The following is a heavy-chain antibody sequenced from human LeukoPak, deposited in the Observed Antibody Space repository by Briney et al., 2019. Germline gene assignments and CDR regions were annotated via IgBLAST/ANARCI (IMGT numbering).Heavy chain of an antibody. D-gene: IGHD6-13*01. Sequence: ASVKVSCKASGYTFTSYAMNWVRQAPGQGLEWMGWINTKTGNPTYAQGFTGRFVFSLDTSVSTAYLQISSLKAEDTAVYYCAREGPDSSSWSRWFDPWGQGTLVTVSS. CDR1: GYTFTSYA. CDR3: AREGPDSSSWSRWFDP. CDR2: INTKTGNP. V-gene: IGHV7-4-1*02. J-gene: IGHJ5*02.